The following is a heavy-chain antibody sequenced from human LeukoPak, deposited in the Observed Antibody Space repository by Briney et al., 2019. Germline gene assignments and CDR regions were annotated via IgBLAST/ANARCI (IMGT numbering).Heavy chain of an antibody. CDR1: GGSISSYY. CDR2: IYTSGST. J-gene: IGHJ4*02. D-gene: IGHD6-19*01. V-gene: IGHV4-4*07. CDR3: ARFKRAGGWSYFDY. Sequence: SETLSLTCTVSGGSISSYYWSWIRQPAGKGLEWIGRIYTSGSTNYNPSLKSRVTMSVDTSKNQFSLKLSSVTAADTAVYYCARFKRAGGWSYFDYWGQGTLVTASS.